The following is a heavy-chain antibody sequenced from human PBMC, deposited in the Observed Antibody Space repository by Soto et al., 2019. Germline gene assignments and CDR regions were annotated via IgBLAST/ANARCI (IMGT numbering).Heavy chain of an antibody. CDR3: ARSNTRYSSPDY. CDR1: GGSFSGYY. V-gene: IGHV4-34*11. Sequence: SETLSLTCAVYGGSFSGYYWSWIRQPPGKGLEWIGSIYYSGTTNNNPSLKSRVTIAVDTSTSQVSLKLASVTAGDTAVYYCARSNTRYSSPDYWGQGSLVTVSS. J-gene: IGHJ4*02. D-gene: IGHD6-13*01. CDR2: IYYSGTT.